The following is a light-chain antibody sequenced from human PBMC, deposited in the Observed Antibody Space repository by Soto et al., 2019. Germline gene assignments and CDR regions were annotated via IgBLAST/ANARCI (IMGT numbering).Light chain of an antibody. CDR3: SSYTNINTRACV. CDR1: SSDVGGYNA. J-gene: IGLJ1*01. Sequence: QSALAQPASVSGSPGQTITISCTGTSSDVGGYNAVSWYQHHPGKAPKLIIYEVTHRPAGVSGRFSASKSGNTASLTISGLQAEDEADYYCSSYTNINTRACVFGTGTKLTVL. V-gene: IGLV2-14*01. CDR2: EVT.